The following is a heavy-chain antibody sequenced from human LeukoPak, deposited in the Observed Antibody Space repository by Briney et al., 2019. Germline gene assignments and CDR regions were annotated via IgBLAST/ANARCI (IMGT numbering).Heavy chain of an antibody. J-gene: IGHJ4*02. V-gene: IGHV4-39*07. CDR3: ASGYYYGSGGSFDY. CDR2: IYYSGST. Sequence: SETLSLTCTVSGGSISSSSYYWGWIRQPPGKGLEWIGSIYYSGSTYYNPSLKSRVTISVDTSKNQFSLKLSSVTAADTAVYYCASGYYYGSGGSFDYWGQGTLVTVSS. CDR1: GGSISSSSYY. D-gene: IGHD3-10*01.